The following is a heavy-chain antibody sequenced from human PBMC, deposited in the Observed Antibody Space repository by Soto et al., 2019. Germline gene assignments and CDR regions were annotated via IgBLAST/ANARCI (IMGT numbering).Heavy chain of an antibody. V-gene: IGHV3-15*01. CDR3: TTDLQAYCDGTTCYAGNYYYDDMDV. CDR2: IKSQGDGGTR. J-gene: IGHJ6*02. Sequence: PGGSLRLSCAASGFSFRNARMSWVRQAPGKGLEWVGHIKSQGDGGTRDYAAPVKGRFTISRDDSKNTLFLQMNSLKNEDTAVYFCTTDLQAYCDGTTCYAGNYYYDDMDVWGQGTTVTVSS. CDR1: GFSFRNAR. D-gene: IGHD2-2*01.